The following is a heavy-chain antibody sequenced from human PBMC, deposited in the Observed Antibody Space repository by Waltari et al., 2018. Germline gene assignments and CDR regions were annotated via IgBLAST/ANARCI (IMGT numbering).Heavy chain of an antibody. J-gene: IGHJ2*01. CDR1: DGPMHSYY. CDR2: IYVSGAT. V-gene: IGHV4-59*13. D-gene: IGHD5-12*01. CDR3: ARGVYTFDSRWHFDL. Sequence: QVQLHESGPGLLMPSETLSLTCTVSDGPMHSYYWSWFRQSPGKGLGWIGYIYVSGATNYTVSLKSRVTISLDKSKNQFSLDLRSVTAADTAVYFCARGVYTFDSRWHFDLWGRGTLVTVSS.